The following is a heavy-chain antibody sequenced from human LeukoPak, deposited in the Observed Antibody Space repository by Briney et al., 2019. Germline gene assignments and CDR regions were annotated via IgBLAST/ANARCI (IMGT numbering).Heavy chain of an antibody. J-gene: IGHJ4*02. CDR1: GGSISSYY. D-gene: IGHD3-22*01. V-gene: IGHV4-34*01. Sequence: PSETLSLTCTVSGGSISSYYWSWIRQPPGKGLEWIGEINHSGSTNYNPSLKSRVTISVDTSKNQFSLKLSSVTAADTAVYYCARDFDSSHYFDYWGQGTLVTVSS. CDR2: INHSGST. CDR3: ARDFDSSHYFDY.